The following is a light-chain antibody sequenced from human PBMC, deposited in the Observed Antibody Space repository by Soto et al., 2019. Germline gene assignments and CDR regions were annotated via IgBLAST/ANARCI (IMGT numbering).Light chain of an antibody. CDR2: QDT. CDR1: RLGDKY. V-gene: IGLV3-1*01. J-gene: IGLJ1*01. CDR3: QVWDSSTLYV. Sequence: SYELTQPPSVSVSPGQTASITCSGERLGDKYTCWYQQRPCQSPMLVIYQDTKRPSGIPERFSGSNSGNTATLTITGTQAVDEADYYCQVWDSSTLYVFGTGTKLTVL.